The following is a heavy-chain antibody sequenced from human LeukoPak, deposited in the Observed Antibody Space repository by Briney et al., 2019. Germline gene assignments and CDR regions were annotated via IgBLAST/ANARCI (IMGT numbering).Heavy chain of an antibody. CDR3: ASGSSGYYFDY. J-gene: IGHJ4*02. CDR2: IIPIFGTA. D-gene: IGHD3-22*01. V-gene: IGHV1-69*05. Sequence: ASVKVSCKASGGTFSSYAISWVRQAPGQGLEWMGGIIPIFGTANYAQKFQGRVTITTDESTTTAYMELSSLRSEDTAVYYCASGSSGYYFDYWGQGTLVTVSS. CDR1: GGTFSSYA.